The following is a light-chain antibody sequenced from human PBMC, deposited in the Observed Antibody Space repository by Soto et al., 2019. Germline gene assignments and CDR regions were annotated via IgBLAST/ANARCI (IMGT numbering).Light chain of an antibody. Sequence: QSALTQPASVSGSPGQSITISCTGTSSDVGSYKLVSWYQHHRGKAPKVMIYEGSKRPSGVSDRFSGSKSGNTASLTISGLQAEDEADYYCCSYAGASTFVFGTWTKVTVL. J-gene: IGLJ1*01. CDR3: CSYAGASTFV. CDR1: SSDVGSYKL. CDR2: EGS. V-gene: IGLV2-23*03.